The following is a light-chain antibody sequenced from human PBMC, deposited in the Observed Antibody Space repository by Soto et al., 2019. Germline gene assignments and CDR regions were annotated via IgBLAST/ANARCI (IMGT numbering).Light chain of an antibody. Sequence: QSVLIQPPSVSGSPGQSVTISCTGTSSDVGSYDYVSWYQQHPGTVPKPMIYNVNTQPSGVPDRFSGSKSGNTASMTISGLQAEDEADYYCTSFAPGRIYVFGSGTKV. CDR2: NVN. V-gene: IGLV2-18*02. CDR1: SSDVGSYDY. J-gene: IGLJ1*01. CDR3: TSFAPGRIYV.